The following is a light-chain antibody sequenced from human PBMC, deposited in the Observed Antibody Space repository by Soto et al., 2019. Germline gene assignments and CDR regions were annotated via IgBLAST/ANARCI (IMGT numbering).Light chain of an antibody. CDR3: SSYTSSSTAHVV. Sequence: QSVLTQPASVSGSPGQSITISCTGTSSDVGYNYVSWYQQHPGKAPKLMIYDVSNRPSGVSNRFSGSKSGNTASLTISGLQAEDEADYYCSSYTSSSTAHVVFGGGTKLTVL. CDR2: DVS. CDR1: SSDVGYNY. J-gene: IGLJ2*01. V-gene: IGLV2-14*01.